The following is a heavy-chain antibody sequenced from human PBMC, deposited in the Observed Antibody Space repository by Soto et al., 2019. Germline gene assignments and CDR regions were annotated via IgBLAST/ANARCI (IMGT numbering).Heavy chain of an antibody. Sequence: QITLKESGPTLVKPTQTLTLTCTFSGFSLSTSGVGVAWIRQPPGKAMEWLALIFWDDDKRYRPSLECRLTIPKDTSKIQVVLTMTNMDFVDTATYYCAYLPCSGGSCYWFSFAGMDVWGQGTTVTVSS. V-gene: IGHV2-5*02. D-gene: IGHD2-15*01. CDR1: GFSLSTSGVG. CDR3: AYLPCSGGSCYWFSFAGMDV. J-gene: IGHJ6*02. CDR2: IFWDDDK.